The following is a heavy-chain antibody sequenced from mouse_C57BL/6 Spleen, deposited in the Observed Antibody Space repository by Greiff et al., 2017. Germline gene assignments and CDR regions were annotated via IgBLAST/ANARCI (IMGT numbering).Heavy chain of an antibody. CDR3: ARGDGYDYDSLFAY. CDR2: INPGSGGT. J-gene: IGHJ3*01. D-gene: IGHD2-4*01. Sequence: VQLQQSGAELVRPGTSVKVSCKASGYAFTNYLIEWLKQRLEQGLVWIGVINPGSGGTNYNEKFKGKITLTADKSSSTAYMQLSSLTSEDSAVYFCARGDGYDYDSLFAYWGQGTLVTVSA. V-gene: IGHV1-54*01. CDR1: GYAFTNYL.